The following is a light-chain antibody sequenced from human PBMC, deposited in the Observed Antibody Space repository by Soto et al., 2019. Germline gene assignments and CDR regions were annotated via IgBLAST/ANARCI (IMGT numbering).Light chain of an antibody. J-gene: IGLJ1*01. V-gene: IGLV2-11*01. CDR2: DVS. Sequence: QSALTQPRSVSGSPGQSVTISCTGTSSDVGGYNYVSWYQQNPGKAPKLMIYDVSKRPSGVPDRFSGSRSGNTASLTISGLQAEDEADYYCCSYAGRYTYVFGTGTKVTVL. CDR1: SSDVGGYNY. CDR3: CSYAGRYTYV.